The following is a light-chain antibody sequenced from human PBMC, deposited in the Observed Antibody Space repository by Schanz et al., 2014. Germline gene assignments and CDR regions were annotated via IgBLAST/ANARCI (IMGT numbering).Light chain of an antibody. Sequence: EIVLTQSPATLSLSPGERATLSCRASQSVSSYLAWYQQKPGQAPRLLIHGASTRATGIPARFSGSGSGTEFTLTISSLQSEDFAVYYCQQYNNWPLTFGGGTKVEIQ. CDR2: GAS. J-gene: IGKJ4*01. V-gene: IGKV3-15*01. CDR3: QQYNNWPLT. CDR1: QSVSSY.